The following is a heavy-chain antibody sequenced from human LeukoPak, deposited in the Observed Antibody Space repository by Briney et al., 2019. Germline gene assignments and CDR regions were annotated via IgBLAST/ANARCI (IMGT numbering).Heavy chain of an antibody. CDR1: GGSVSGYY. CDR3: ARQYVAVAGLEQFFDY. D-gene: IGHD6-19*01. CDR2: VYYSGST. V-gene: IGHV4-59*08. J-gene: IGHJ4*02. Sequence: SETLSLTCVVSGGSVSGYYWGWIRQPPGRGLEWIGYVYYSGSTNYNPSFKSRVTISVDTSKNQFSLKLSSVTAADTAVYYCARQYVAVAGLEQFFDYWGQGTLVTVSS.